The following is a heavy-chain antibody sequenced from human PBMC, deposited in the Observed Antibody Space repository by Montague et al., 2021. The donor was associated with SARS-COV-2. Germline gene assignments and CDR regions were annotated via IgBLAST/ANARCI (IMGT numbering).Heavy chain of an antibody. V-gene: IGHV4-39*01. D-gene: IGHD6-13*01. CDR2: IYYSGST. J-gene: IGHJ6*03. CDR1: GGSISSSSYY. CDR3: ARQSWGGYDWKQQLIPIIYYYSYMDV. Sequence: SETLSLTCTVSGGSISSSSYYWGWIRQPPGKGLEWIGSIYYSGSTYYNPSLKSRVTISVDTSKNQFSLKLSSVTAADTAVHYCARQSWGGYDWKQQLIPIIYYYSYMDVRGKGTTVTVSS.